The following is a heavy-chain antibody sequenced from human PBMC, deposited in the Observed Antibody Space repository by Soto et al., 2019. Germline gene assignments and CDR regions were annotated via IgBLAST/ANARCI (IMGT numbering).Heavy chain of an antibody. CDR3: AGEVNRVIGY. CDR2: FYDNGNT. Sequence: QVQLQESGPGLVKPSETLSLTCTVSGVSINSHYWSWIRQSPGKGLEWIGYFYDNGNTDYNPSLKSRVNISVDTSKKQFSLKLSSVTAADTAVYYCAGEVNRVIGYWGQGTLVTVSS. D-gene: IGHD2-21*01. CDR1: GVSINSHY. V-gene: IGHV4-59*11. J-gene: IGHJ4*02.